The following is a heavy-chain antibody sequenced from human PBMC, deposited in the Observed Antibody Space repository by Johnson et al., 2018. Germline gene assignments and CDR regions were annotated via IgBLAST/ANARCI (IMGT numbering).Heavy chain of an antibody. D-gene: IGHD4-11*01. CDR3: ARDPRSTVVYYVMDV. CDR2: IRYDGPIE. V-gene: IGHV3-33*01. J-gene: IGHJ6*02. CDR1: GLNSSNYC. Sequence: QVPPQESGGGVVQLGKSLRLPCAASGLNSSNYCSHWVRQPPGQGLECVAVIRYDGPIEYYEVTVKGRFTISRDNSKNTLYLQMHSLRAEDTAVYYRARDPRSTVVYYVMDVWGQGTTVTVSS.